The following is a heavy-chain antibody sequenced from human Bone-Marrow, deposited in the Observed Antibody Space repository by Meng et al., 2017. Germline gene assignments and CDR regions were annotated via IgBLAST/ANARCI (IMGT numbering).Heavy chain of an antibody. D-gene: IGHD3-10*01. CDR3: ARGYGSGSYSPLDY. Sequence: VQVVESGGGWVQPGGSLRLSCAASGFSVSNEFMSWVRQAPGKGLEWVAVIWYDGSNKYYADSVKGRFTISRDNSKNTLYLQMNSLRAEDTAVYYCARGYGSGSYSPLDYWGQGTLVTVSS. V-gene: IGHV3-33*08. J-gene: IGHJ4*02. CDR1: GFSVSNEF. CDR2: IWYDGSNK.